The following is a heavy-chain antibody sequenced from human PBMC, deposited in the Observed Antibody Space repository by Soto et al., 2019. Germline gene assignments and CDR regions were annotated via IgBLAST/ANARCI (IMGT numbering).Heavy chain of an antibody. CDR2: IIPIFGTA. CDR1: GGTFSSYA. V-gene: IGHV1-69*13. CDR3: ATRTSGTYYYDSSGFPYYYGMDV. J-gene: IGHJ6*02. Sequence: ASVKVSCKASGGTFSSYATSWVRQAPGQGLEWMGGIIPIFGTANYAQKFQGRVTITADESTSTAYMELSSLRSEDTAVYYCATRTSGTYYYDSSGFPYYYGMDVWGQGTTVTVSS. D-gene: IGHD3-22*01.